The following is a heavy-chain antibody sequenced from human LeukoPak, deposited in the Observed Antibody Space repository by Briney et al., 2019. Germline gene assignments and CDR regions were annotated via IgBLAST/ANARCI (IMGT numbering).Heavy chain of an antibody. D-gene: IGHD2-8*02. CDR1: GFTVSSNY. J-gene: IGHJ6*02. Sequence: GGSLRLSCAASGFTVSSNYMSWVRQAPGKGLEWVSVIYSGGSTYYADSVKGRFTISRDNSKNTLYLQMNSLRAEDTAMYYCARDRNTGYGMDVWGQGTTVTVSS. CDR2: IYSGGST. V-gene: IGHV3-53*01. CDR3: ARDRNTGYGMDV.